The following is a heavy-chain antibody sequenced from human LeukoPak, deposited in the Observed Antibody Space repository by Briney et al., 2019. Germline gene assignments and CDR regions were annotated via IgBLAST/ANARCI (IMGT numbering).Heavy chain of an antibody. CDR3: ARRDDYGDYYFDY. CDR2: IYYSGST. CDR1: GGSISSYY. J-gene: IGHJ4*02. D-gene: IGHD4-17*01. V-gene: IGHV4-59*08. Sequence: SETLSLTCTVSGGSISSYYWSWIRQPPGKGLEWIGYIYYSGSTNYNPSLKSRVTIPVDTSKNQFSLKLSSVTAADTAVYYCARRDDYGDYYFDYWGQGTLVTVSS.